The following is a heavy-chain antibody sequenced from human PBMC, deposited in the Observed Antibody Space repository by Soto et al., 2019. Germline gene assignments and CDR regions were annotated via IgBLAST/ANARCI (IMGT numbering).Heavy chain of an antibody. V-gene: IGHV4-39*01. CDR2: ISNSGRT. Sequence: QLQLQESGPGLVKPSETLSLTCTVTGGPISSSGDYWGWVRQTPGKGLAWICTISNSGRTYYNPSVMSRVNKSVDTSTKQFSLRLISVTAADTAVYFCARGLSSSAYLDYWGQGTLVTVSS. J-gene: IGHJ4*02. D-gene: IGHD6-19*01. CDR3: ARGLSSSAYLDY. CDR1: GGPISSSGDY.